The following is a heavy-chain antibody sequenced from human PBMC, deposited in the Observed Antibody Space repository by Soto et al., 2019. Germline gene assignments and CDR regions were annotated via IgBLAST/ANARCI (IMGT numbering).Heavy chain of an antibody. V-gene: IGHV4-34*01. J-gene: IGHJ4*01. D-gene: IGHD5-12*01. CDR2: INHSGSA. Sequence: SETLSLTCAVYGTSFNDYYWTWIRQSPGKGLEWIGEINHSGSANYNPSLKSRVTISVDTSKNQFSLKLKSVTAADTAVYYCARDSLYSYYGSRHWGQGTLVTVSS. CDR1: GTSFNDYY. CDR3: ARDSLYSYYGSRH.